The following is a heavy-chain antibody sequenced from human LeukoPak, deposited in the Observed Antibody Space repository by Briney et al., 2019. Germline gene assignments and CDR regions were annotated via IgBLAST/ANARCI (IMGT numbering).Heavy chain of an antibody. CDR2: MNPNSGNT. CDR1: GYTFSSSD. D-gene: IGHD2-2*02. J-gene: IGHJ4*02. Sequence: ASVKVSCKASGYTFSSSDINWVRQATGQGLEWMGWMNPNSGNTGYVQKFQGRVTMTRNTSISTAYMELSCLRSEDTAVYYCARGVTYCSSTSCYTLDYWGQGTLVTVSS. CDR3: ARGVTYCSSTSCYTLDY. V-gene: IGHV1-8*01.